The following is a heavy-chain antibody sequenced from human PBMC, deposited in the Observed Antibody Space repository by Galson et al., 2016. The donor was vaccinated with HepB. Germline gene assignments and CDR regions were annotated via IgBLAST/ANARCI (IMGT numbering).Heavy chain of an antibody. D-gene: IGHD1/OR15-1a*01. CDR3: VEQRKGAPYGMDV. J-gene: IGHJ6*02. Sequence: SLRLSCAASGFTFSSYAMHWVRQAPGKGLEWVTVISFEGSNKYYADSVKGRFTISRDNSKNTLYLQMNSLRAEDTAVYYCVEQRKGAPYGMDVWGQGTTVTVSS. CDR1: GFTFSSYA. CDR2: ISFEGSNK. V-gene: IGHV3-30-3*01.